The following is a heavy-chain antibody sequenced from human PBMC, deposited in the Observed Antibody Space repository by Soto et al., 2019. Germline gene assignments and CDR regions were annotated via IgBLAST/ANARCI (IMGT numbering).Heavy chain of an antibody. J-gene: IGHJ4*02. D-gene: IGHD3-3*01. Sequence: PGGSLRLSCAASGGPFSSYSMNWVRQAPGKGLEWVSYISSSSSTIYYADSVKGRFTISRDNAKNSLYLQMNSLRAEDTAVYYCARVGGYYSIDYWGQGTLVTVSS. CDR3: ARVGGYYSIDY. CDR2: ISSSSSTI. V-gene: IGHV3-48*01. CDR1: GGPFSSYS.